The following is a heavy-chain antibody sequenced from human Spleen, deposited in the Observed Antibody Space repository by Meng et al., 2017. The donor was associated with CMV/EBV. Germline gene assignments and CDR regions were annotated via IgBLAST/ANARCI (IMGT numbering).Heavy chain of an antibody. CDR2: IWYDGSNK. Sequence: GESLKISCAASGFTFSSYGMHWVRQAPGKGLEWVAVIWYDGSNKYYIDSVKGRFTISRDNSKNTLYLEMNSLRAEDTAVYYCGKRKGDYYDSSVGMDVWGQGTTVTVSS. V-gene: IGHV3-30*02. J-gene: IGHJ6*02. CDR1: GFTFSSYG. D-gene: IGHD3-22*01. CDR3: GKRKGDYYDSSVGMDV.